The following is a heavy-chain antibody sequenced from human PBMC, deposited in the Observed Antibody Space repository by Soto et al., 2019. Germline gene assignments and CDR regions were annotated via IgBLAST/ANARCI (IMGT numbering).Heavy chain of an antibody. CDR1: GFSLSTSGMG. D-gene: IGHD2-21*02. V-gene: IGHV2-5*02. CDR3: AHSRCGGDCLQSYSSHYHYGMDV. CDR2: IYWDDDK. Sequence: QITLKESGPTLVKPTQTLTLTCTFSGFSLSTSGMGVGWIRQPPGKALEWLALIYWDDDKRYSPSLKSRLTITKDTSKNQVVLTMTNMDPVDTATYYCAHSRCGGDCLQSYSSHYHYGMDVWGQGTTVTVSS. J-gene: IGHJ6*02.